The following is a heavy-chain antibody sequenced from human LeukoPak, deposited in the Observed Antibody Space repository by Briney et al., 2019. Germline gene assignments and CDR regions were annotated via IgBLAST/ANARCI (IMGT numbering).Heavy chain of an antibody. D-gene: IGHD2-2*02. CDR1: GGSLRGGDYY. CDR2: IYHSEST. V-gene: IGHV4-30-2*01. Sequence: SETLSLTCSVSGGSLRGGDYYWSWIRQPPGKGLEWIGHIYHSESTHYNSSLKSRVTISVDRSNNQFSLKLSSVTAADTAVYYCAREGDCSSTSCYTRGGYMDVWGKGTTVTVSS. CDR3: AREGDCSSTSCYTRGGYMDV. J-gene: IGHJ6*03.